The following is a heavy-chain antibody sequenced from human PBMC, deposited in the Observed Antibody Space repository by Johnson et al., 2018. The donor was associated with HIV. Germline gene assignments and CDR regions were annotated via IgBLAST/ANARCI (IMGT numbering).Heavy chain of an antibody. CDR3: ARDKGEYYDAFDI. CDR2: ISYDGSNK. D-gene: IGHD1-26*01. V-gene: IGHV3-30-3*01. CDR1: GFTFSSYA. Sequence: QVQLVESGGGVVQPGRSLRLSCAASGFTFSSYAMHWVRQAPGKGLEWVTLISYDGSNKYYADSVKGRFTISRDNSKNTLYLQMNSLRAEDTAVYYCARDKGEYYDAFDIWGQGTMVTVSS. J-gene: IGHJ3*02.